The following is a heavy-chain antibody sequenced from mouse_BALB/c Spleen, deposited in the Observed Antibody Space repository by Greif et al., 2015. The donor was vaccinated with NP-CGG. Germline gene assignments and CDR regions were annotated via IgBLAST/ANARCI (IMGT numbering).Heavy chain of an antibody. CDR3: ARRTGTEAMDY. CDR2: IYPGSGNT. CDR1: GYTFTDYY. V-gene: IGHV1-84*02. Sequence: QVQLQQSGPELVKPGASVKISCKASGYTFTDYYINWVKQKPGQGLEWIGWIYPGSGNTKYNEKFKGKATLTVDTSSSTACMQLSSLTSEDTAVCFCARRTGTEAMDYWGQGTSVTVSS. J-gene: IGHJ4*01. D-gene: IGHD4-1*01.